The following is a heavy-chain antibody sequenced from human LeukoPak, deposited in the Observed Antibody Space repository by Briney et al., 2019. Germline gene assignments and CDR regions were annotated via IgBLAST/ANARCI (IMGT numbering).Heavy chain of an antibody. J-gene: IGHJ6*03. CDR2: ISSNGGST. CDR1: GFTFSSYE. Sequence: AGGSLRLSCAASGFTFSSYEMNWVRQAPGKGLEYVSAISSNGGSTYYANSVKGRFTISRDNSKNTLYLQMGSLRAEDMAVYYCARDHGSSSSWVHYYYMDVWGKGTTVTVSS. CDR3: ARDHGSSSSWVHYYYMDV. V-gene: IGHV3-64*01. D-gene: IGHD6-6*01.